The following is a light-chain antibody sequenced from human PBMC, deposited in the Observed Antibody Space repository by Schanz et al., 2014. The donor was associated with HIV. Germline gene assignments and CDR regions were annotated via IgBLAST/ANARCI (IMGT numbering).Light chain of an antibody. V-gene: IGLV2-8*01. J-gene: IGLJ2*01. CDR2: DVS. CDR3: SSFAASHKLL. Sequence: QSALTQPASVAGSPGQPITISCTGTSSDIGAYNYVSWYQQHPGEAPKLLIYDVSNRPSGVPDRFSGSTSGNTAFLTVSGLQAEDEADYYCSSFAASHKLLFGGGTKLTVL. CDR1: SSDIGAYNY.